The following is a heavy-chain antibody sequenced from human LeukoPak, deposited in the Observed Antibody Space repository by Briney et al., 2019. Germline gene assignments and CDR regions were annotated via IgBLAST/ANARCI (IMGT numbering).Heavy chain of an antibody. CDR2: ISSSSSYI. D-gene: IGHD3-10*01. J-gene: IGHJ6*03. CDR3: TRDGDTVLTRGYYYYMDV. CDR1: GFTFSSYS. Sequence: GGSLRLSCAASGFTFSSYSMNWVRQAPGEGLEWVSSISSSSSYIYYADSVKGRFTISRDNAKNSLYLQMDSLRAGDTAVYYCTRDGDTVLTRGYYYYMDVWGKGTTVTVSS. V-gene: IGHV3-21*01.